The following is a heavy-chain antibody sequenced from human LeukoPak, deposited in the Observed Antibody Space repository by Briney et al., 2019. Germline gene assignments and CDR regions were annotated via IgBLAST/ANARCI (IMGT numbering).Heavy chain of an antibody. Sequence: VASVKVSCKASGYTFPSYDIHWVRQATGKGLEWMGWMNPNRGDTHCAQNFQGRVTMTRNTSISTAYMELSSLRSEDTAVYYCALGYCTITSCYVGDAFDIWGQGTMVTVSS. CDR2: MNPNRGDT. CDR1: GYTFPSYD. D-gene: IGHD2-2*01. V-gene: IGHV1-8*01. CDR3: ALGYCTITSCYVGDAFDI. J-gene: IGHJ3*02.